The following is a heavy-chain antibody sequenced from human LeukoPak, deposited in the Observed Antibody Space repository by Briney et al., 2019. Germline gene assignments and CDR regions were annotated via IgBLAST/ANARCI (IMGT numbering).Heavy chain of an antibody. CDR3: AKVSWANYFDY. Sequence: GGSLRLSCAASGFIFSSYAMSWVRQAPGKGLEWVSAISGSGGNTYYADSVRGRFTISRDNSKNTLYLQMNSLRAEDTAIYYCAKVSWANYFDYWGQGTLVTVSS. V-gene: IGHV3-23*01. J-gene: IGHJ4*02. D-gene: IGHD6-13*01. CDR2: ISGSGGNT. CDR1: GFIFSSYA.